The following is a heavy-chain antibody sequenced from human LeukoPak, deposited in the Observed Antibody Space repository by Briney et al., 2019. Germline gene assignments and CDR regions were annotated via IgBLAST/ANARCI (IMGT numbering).Heavy chain of an antibody. CDR3: ARPGRRFSSPLHYYYYMDV. Sequence: SETLSLTCAVYGGSFSGYYWSWIRQPPGKGLEWIGEINHSGSTNYNPSLKSRVTISVDTSKNQFSLKLSSVTAADTAVYYCARPGRRFSSPLHYYYYMDVWGKGTTVTVSS. V-gene: IGHV4-34*01. CDR1: GGSFSGYY. CDR2: INHSGST. J-gene: IGHJ6*03. D-gene: IGHD3-3*01.